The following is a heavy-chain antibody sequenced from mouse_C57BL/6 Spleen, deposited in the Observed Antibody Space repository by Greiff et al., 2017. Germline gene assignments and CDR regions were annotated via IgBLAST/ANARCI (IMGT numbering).Heavy chain of an antibody. CDR2: IYPRDGST. CDR1: GYTFTSYD. J-gene: IGHJ4*01. CDR3: ARGNLLLRFYAMDY. D-gene: IGHD1-1*01. Sequence: QVQLQQSGPELVKPGASVKLSCKASGYTFTSYDINWVKQRPGQGLEWIGWIYPRDGSTKYNEKFKGKATLTVDTSSSTAYMERHSLTSEDSAVYFCARGNLLLRFYAMDYWGQGTSVTVSS. V-gene: IGHV1-85*01.